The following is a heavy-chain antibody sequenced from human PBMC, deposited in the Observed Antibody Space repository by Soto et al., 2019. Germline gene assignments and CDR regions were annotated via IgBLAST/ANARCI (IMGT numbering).Heavy chain of an antibody. CDR2: TSYDGNNK. CDR1: GFMFKSYV. D-gene: IGHD3-16*01. CDR3: ARLGATGGFDL. V-gene: IGHV3-30*19. Sequence: QLQLVESGGGVVQPGTSLRLSCTASGFMFKSYVMHWVRQAPGKGLEWVALTSYDGNNKYYGDSVKGRFTVSRDNSKNTLDLQMDSLTPEDTALYYWARLGATGGFDLWGQGTLVSVSS. J-gene: IGHJ4*02.